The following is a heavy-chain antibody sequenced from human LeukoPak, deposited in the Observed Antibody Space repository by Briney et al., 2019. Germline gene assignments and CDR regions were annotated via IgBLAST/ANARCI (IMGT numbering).Heavy chain of an antibody. V-gene: IGHV1-2*02. CDR1: GYTFTGYY. CDR3: ARAPSLEPAYMDV. D-gene: IGHD3-3*01. J-gene: IGHJ6*03. CDR2: INPNSGGT. Sequence: ASVKVSCKASGYTFTGYYMHWVRQAPGQGLEWMGWINPNSGGTNYAQKFQGRVTMTRDTSINTAYMELSRLRSDDTAVYYCARAPSLEPAYMDVWGKGTTVTVSS.